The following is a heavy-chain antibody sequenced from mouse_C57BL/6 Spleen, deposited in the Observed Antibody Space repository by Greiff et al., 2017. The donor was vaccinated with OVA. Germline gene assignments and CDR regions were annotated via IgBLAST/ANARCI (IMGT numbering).Heavy chain of an antibody. V-gene: IGHV1-61*01. Sequence: QVQLKQPGAELVRPGSSVKLSCKASGYTFTSYWMDWVKQRPGQGLEWIGNIYPSDSETHYNQKFKDKATLTVDKSSSTAYMQLSSLTSEDSAVYYCARGGGDLYAMDYWGQGTSVTVSS. CDR3: ARGGGDLYAMDY. CDR1: GYTFTSYW. J-gene: IGHJ4*01. CDR2: IYPSDSET. D-gene: IGHD2-13*01.